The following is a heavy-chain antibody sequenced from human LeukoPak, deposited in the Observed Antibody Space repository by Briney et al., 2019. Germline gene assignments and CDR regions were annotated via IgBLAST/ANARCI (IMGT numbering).Heavy chain of an antibody. V-gene: IGHV3-11*06. CDR2: ISSSSSYT. D-gene: IGHD1-26*01. Sequence: GGSLRLSCAASGFTFSDYYMSWIRQAPGKGLEWVSYISSSSSYTNYADSVKGRFTISRDNSKNALYLQMNNLRAEDTAVYYCAMATWVGGLDYWGQGTLVTVSS. CDR3: AMATWVGGLDY. J-gene: IGHJ4*02. CDR1: GFTFSDYY.